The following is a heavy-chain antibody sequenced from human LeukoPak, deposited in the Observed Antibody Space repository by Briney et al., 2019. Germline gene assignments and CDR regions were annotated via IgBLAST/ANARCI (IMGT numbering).Heavy chain of an antibody. V-gene: IGHV1-18*01. CDR2: ISVYNEKT. CDR1: GYTDSRYG. J-gene: IGHJ5*02. D-gene: IGHD6-19*01. Sequence: ASVKVSCKASGYTDSRYGINWVRQAAGQGLEWMGWISVYNEKTKYAKKFQGRVTMTTDTSTSTAYMELRRLRSDDTAVYYCARDPGSFLSGSGWLNWFEPWGQGTLLTVSS. CDR3: ARDPGSFLSGSGWLNWFEP.